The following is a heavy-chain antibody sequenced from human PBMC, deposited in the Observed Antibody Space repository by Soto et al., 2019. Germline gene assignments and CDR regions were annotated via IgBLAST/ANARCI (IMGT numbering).Heavy chain of an antibody. V-gene: IGHV2-5*02. D-gene: IGHD2-8*01. Sequence: QITLKESGPTLVKPTQTLTLTCTFSGFSLSTSGVCVGCIRQPPGKALEWLALIYWDDDKRYSPSLNNRLTITTDNSKNQVVLTMTNVDPLETATYYCGGGVRYCSRANCPNCFVSLGQGTLVTVSS. J-gene: IGHJ5*01. CDR2: IYWDDDK. CDR1: GFSLSTSGVC. CDR3: GGGVRYCSRANCPNCFVS.